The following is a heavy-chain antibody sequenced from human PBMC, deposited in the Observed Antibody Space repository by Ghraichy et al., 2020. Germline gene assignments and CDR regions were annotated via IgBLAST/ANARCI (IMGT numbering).Heavy chain of an antibody. CDR2: ISGSGGSI. J-gene: IGHJ2*01. D-gene: IGHD1-26*01. CDR1: GLTFSNFA. V-gene: IGHV3-23*01. Sequence: GASLNISCAVSGLTFSNFAMAWVRQAPGQGLEWVSTISGSGGSIWYADSGKGRFIISRDNSRSTFYLQMNSLRAQDTAVYYCAKGKGSGSYVNWSFNIWGRGTPVTVSP. CDR3: AKGKGSGSYVNWSFNI.